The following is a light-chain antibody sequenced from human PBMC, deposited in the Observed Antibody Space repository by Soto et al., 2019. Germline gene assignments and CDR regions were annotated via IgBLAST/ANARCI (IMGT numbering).Light chain of an antibody. V-gene: IGLV2-8*01. J-gene: IGLJ3*02. CDR2: EVS. Sequence: QSVLTQPPSASGSPGQSVTISCTGTSSDVGGYNYVSWYQQHPGKAPKLMIYEVSKRPSGVPDRFSGSKSGNTASLTVSGLQAEDEADYCCSSYAGSNNLGVFGGGTKVTVL. CDR3: SSYAGSNNLGV. CDR1: SSDVGGYNY.